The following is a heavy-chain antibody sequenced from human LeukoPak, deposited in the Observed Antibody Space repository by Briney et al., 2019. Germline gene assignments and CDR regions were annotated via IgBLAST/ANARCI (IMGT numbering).Heavy chain of an antibody. Sequence: ASVKVSCKASGYTFTSYYMHWVRQAPGQGLEWMGIINPSGGSTSYAQKFQGRVTMTRDTSTSTVYMELSSLRSEDTAVYYCARDRRLEVRWGGGPYYYYGMDVWGQGTTVTVSS. V-gene: IGHV1-46*01. CDR1: GYTFTSYY. CDR3: ARDRRLEVRWGGGPYYYYGMDV. J-gene: IGHJ6*02. CDR2: INPSGGST. D-gene: IGHD4-23*01.